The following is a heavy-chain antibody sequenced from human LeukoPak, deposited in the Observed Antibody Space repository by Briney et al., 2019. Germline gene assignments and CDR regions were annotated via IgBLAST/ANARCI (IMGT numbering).Heavy chain of an antibody. J-gene: IGHJ6*02. CDR3: AAFITSGSYQIPHYGMDV. CDR1: GYTFTGYY. CDR2: INPNSGGT. V-gene: IGHV1-2*02. D-gene: IGHD1-26*01. Sequence: ASVKVSCKASGYTFTGYYMHWVRQAPGQGLEWMGWINPNSGGTNYAQKFQGRVTMTRDTSISTAYMELSRLRSDDTAVYYCAAFITSGSYQIPHYGMDVWGQGTTVTVSS.